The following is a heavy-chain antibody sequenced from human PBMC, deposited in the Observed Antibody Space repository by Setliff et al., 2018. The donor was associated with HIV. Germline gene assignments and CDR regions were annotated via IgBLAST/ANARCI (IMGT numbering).Heavy chain of an antibody. CDR2: IYYSGST. V-gene: IGHV4-61*01. D-gene: IGHD7-27*01. CDR3: AKLTPFDY. Sequence: PSETLSLTCTVSGDSVSSRSYYWSWIRQPPGKGLEWIGYIYYSGSTNYNPSLKSRVTISLDTSKNQFSLKLSSVTAADTAVYYCAKLTPFDYWGQGTLVTAPQ. J-gene: IGHJ4*02. CDR1: GDSVSSRSYY.